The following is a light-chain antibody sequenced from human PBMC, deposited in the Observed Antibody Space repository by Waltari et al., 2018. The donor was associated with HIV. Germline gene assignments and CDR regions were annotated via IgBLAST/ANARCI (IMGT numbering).Light chain of an antibody. V-gene: IGLV1-44*01. Sequence: QSLLTQPPSASGTPGQRVIISCSGRDSNLGHSAVTWYQLLPGSTPKLPIYDDSLRASGVSDRFSGSKSGTSASLAISGLQSDDEADYYCATWDGGLTWGGRLSGRVVFGGGTRLTVL. CDR2: DDS. CDR3: ATWDGGLTWGGRLSGRVV. CDR1: DSNLGHSA. J-gene: IGLJ2*01.